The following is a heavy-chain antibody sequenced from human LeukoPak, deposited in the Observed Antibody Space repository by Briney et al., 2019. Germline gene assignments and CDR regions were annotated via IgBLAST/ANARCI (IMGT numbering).Heavy chain of an antibody. V-gene: IGHV3-53*01. D-gene: IGHD3-10*01. CDR3: ARGGDYGSGSLDY. J-gene: IGHJ4*02. CDR1: GFTVSSNY. Sequence: GGPLRLSCAASGFTVSSNYMSWVRQAPGKGLEWVSVIYSGGSTYYADSVKGRFTISRDNSKNTLCLQMNSLRAEDTAVYYCARGGDYGSGSLDYWGQGTLVTVSS. CDR2: IYSGGST.